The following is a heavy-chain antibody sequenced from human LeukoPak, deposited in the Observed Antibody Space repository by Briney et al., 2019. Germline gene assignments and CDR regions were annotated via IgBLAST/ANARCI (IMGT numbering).Heavy chain of an antibody. D-gene: IGHD2-2*02. CDR3: ATVLGCSSTSCYNSYGMDV. V-gene: IGHV3-30-3*01. J-gene: IGHJ6*02. CDR1: GFTFSSYA. CDR2: ISYDGSNK. Sequence: GGSLRLSCAASGFTFSSYAMHWVRQAPGKGLEWVAVISYDGSNKYYADSVKGRFTISRDNSKNTLYLQMNSLRAEDTAVYYCATVLGCSSTSCYNSYGMDVWGQGTTVTVSS.